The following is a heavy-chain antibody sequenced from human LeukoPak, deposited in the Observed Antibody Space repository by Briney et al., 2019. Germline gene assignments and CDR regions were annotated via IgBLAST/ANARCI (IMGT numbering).Heavy chain of an antibody. CDR2: IIPIFGTA. Sequence: SVKVSCKASGYTFSSYAISWVRQAPGQGLEWMGGIIPIFGTANYAQKFQGRVTITADESTSTAYMELSSLRSEDTAVYYCARGPPIGYCSSTSCYEYYYMDVWGKGTTVTVSS. D-gene: IGHD2-2*01. CDR3: ARGPPIGYCSSTSCYEYYYMDV. J-gene: IGHJ6*03. CDR1: GYTFSSYA. V-gene: IGHV1-69*13.